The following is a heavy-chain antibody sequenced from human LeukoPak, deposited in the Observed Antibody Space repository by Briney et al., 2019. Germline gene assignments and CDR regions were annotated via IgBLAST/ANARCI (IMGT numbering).Heavy chain of an antibody. Sequence: GGTLRLSCAASGFTFRSYGMSWVRQAPGRGLEWVSAISGSGVNTYHADSVKGRFTISRDNSKNTLYVQMNSLRAEDTAVYYCAKCFYGDYGRADDAFDIWGQGTMVTVSS. CDR3: AKCFYGDYGRADDAFDI. V-gene: IGHV3-23*01. CDR1: GFTFRSYG. J-gene: IGHJ3*02. CDR2: ISGSGVNT. D-gene: IGHD4-17*01.